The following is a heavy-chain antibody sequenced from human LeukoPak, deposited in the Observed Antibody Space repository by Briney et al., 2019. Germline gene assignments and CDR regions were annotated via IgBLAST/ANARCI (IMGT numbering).Heavy chain of an antibody. V-gene: IGHV1-69*05. J-gene: IGHJ4*02. CDR2: IIPIFGTV. CDR3: ASSILGAYYFDY. Sequence: SVKVSCKASGGTFSSYAISWVRQAPGQGLEWMGGIIPIFGTVNYAQKFQGRVTITTDESTSTAYMELSSLRSEDTAVYYCASSILGAYYFDYWGQGTLVTVSS. CDR1: GGTFSSYA.